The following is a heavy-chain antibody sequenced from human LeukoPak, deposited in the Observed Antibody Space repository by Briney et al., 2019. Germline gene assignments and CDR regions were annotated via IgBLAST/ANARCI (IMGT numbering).Heavy chain of an antibody. D-gene: IGHD6-13*01. J-gene: IGHJ4*02. V-gene: IGHV3-30*02. Sequence: PGGSLRLSCAASGFNFNSYGMHWVRQAPGKGLEWVAFIRYDGSNNYYADSLKGRFTISRDNSKNTLYLQMNSLRVEDTAVYYCAKSRVQQLPGGVDYWGQGTLVTVSS. CDR3: AKSRVQQLPGGVDY. CDR1: GFNFNSYG. CDR2: IRYDGSNN.